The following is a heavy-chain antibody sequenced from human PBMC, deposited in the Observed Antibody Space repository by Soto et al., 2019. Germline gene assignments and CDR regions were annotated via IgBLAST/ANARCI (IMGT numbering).Heavy chain of an antibody. CDR3: ARLPGSGSYYGTVDY. Sequence: QLQLQESGPGLVKPSETLSLTCTVSGGSISSSSYYWGWIRQPPGKGLEWIGSIYYSGSTYYNPSLKSRVTISVDTSKNQFSLKLSSVTAADTAVYYCARLPGSGSYYGTVDYWGQGTLVTVSS. CDR2: IYYSGST. CDR1: GGSISSSSYY. D-gene: IGHD3-10*01. V-gene: IGHV4-39*01. J-gene: IGHJ4*02.